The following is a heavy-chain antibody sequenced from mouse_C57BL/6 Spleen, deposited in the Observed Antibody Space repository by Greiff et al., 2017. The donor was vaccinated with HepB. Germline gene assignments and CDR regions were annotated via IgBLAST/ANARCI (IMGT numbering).Heavy chain of an antibody. J-gene: IGHJ1*03. V-gene: IGHV1-50*01. Sequence: QVQLQQPGAELVKPGASVKLSCKASGYTFTSYWMQWVKQRPGQGLEWIGEIDPSDSYTNYNQKFKGKATLTVDTSSSTAYMQLSSLTSEDSAVYYCARLLPWYFDVWGTGTTVTVSS. CDR3: ARLLPWYFDV. CDR1: GYTFTSYW. CDR2: IDPSDSYT. D-gene: IGHD1-1*01.